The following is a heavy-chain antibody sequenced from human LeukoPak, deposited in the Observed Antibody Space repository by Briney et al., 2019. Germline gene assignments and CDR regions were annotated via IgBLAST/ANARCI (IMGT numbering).Heavy chain of an antibody. J-gene: IGHJ4*02. V-gene: IGHV1-24*01. CDR3: ATNWGALLDSVGVGFDY. CDR1: GYTLTELS. D-gene: IGHD7-27*01. Sequence: ASVKVSCEVSGYTLTELSMHWVRQAPGKGLEWMGGFDPEDGETIYAQKFQGRVTMTEDTSTDTAYMELSSLRSEDTAVYYCATNWGALLDSVGVGFDYWGQGTLVTVSS. CDR2: FDPEDGET.